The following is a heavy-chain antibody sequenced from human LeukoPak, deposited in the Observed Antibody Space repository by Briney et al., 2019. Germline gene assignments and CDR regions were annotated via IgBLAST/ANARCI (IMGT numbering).Heavy chain of an antibody. CDR3: ARGIVVVPAAPPNYYYYGMDV. J-gene: IGHJ6*02. CDR2: ISSSSSYI. D-gene: IGHD2-2*01. Sequence: GGSLRLSCAASGFTFSSYSMNWVRQAPGKGLEWVSSISSSSSYIYYADSVKGRFTISRDNAKNSLYLQMNSLRAEDTAVYYCARGIVVVPAAPPNYYYYGMDVWGQGTTVTVSS. V-gene: IGHV3-21*01. CDR1: GFTFSSYS.